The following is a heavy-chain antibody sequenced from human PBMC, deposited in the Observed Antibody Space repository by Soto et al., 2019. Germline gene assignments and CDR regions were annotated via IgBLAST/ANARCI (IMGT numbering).Heavy chain of an antibody. CDR3: AREIKLIPGIAAAGSSYYFDY. Sequence: ASVKVSCKASGYTFTDYYLYWVRQAPGQGLEWMGWINPNSGATNYAQKLQGRVTMTTDTSTSTAYMEVRSLRSDDTAVYYCAREIKLIPGIAAAGSSYYFDYWGQGTLVTVSS. CDR1: GYTFTDYY. J-gene: IGHJ4*02. V-gene: IGHV1-2*02. D-gene: IGHD6-13*01. CDR2: INPNSGAT.